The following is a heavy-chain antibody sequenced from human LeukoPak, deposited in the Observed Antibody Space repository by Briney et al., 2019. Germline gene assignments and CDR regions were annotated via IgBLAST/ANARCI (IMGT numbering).Heavy chain of an antibody. CDR3: ARARFGYNRGPFDY. CDR1: GFXFSNYA. D-gene: IGHD5-24*01. V-gene: IGHV3-30-3*01. Sequence: PGRSLRLSCAASGFXFSNYAIHWVRQAPGKGLEWVAFISYDGSNKHYADSVKGRFTISRDNSKNTLYLQMNSLRPEDTAVYYCARARFGYNRGPFDYWGQGILVTVSS. CDR2: ISYDGSNK. J-gene: IGHJ4*02.